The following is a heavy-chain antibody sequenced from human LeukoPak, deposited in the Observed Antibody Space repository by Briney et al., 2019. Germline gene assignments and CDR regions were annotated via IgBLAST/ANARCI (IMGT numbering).Heavy chain of an antibody. CDR1: GFTFSSHG. Sequence: GGSLRLSCAASGFTFSSHGMSWVRQAPGKGLEWVLSISSSSSYIYYADSVKGRFTISRDNAKNSLYLQMNSLRAEDTAVYYCASLRGRQQIEFDYWGQGTLVTVSS. CDR2: ISSSSSYI. V-gene: IGHV3-21*01. D-gene: IGHD3-16*01. CDR3: ASLRGRQQIEFDY. J-gene: IGHJ4*02.